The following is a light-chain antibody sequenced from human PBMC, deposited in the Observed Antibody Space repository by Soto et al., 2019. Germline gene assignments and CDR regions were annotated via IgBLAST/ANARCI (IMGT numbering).Light chain of an antibody. CDR1: QSVSSS. Sequence: EIVVTQSPATLSVSPGERVTLSCRASQSVSSSLAWYQQRPGQAPRLLIYDTSTRAPGIAARFSGSGSGTEFTLTISSLQSADVAVYYCQQYVHWPPGTFGQGTKVEIK. J-gene: IGKJ1*01. CDR3: QQYVHWPPGT. CDR2: DTS. V-gene: IGKV3-15*01.